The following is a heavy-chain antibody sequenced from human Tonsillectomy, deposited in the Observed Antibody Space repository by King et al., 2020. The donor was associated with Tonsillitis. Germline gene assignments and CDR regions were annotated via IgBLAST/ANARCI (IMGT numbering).Heavy chain of an antibody. J-gene: IGHJ4*02. CDR2: IYSGGSST. Sequence: VQLVESGGGLVQPGGSLRLSCAASGFTFSSYAMSWVRQAPGKGLEWVSVIYSGGSSTYYADSVKGRFTISRDNSKNTLYLQMNSLRAEATAVYYCAKGGLYSSSWCDYWGQGTLVTVSS. D-gene: IGHD6-13*01. CDR3: AKGGLYSSSWCDY. CDR1: GFTFSSYA. V-gene: IGHV3-23*03.